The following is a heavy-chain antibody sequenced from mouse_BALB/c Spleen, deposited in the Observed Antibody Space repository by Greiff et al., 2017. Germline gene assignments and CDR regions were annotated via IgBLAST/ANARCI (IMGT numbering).Heavy chain of an antibody. Sequence: DVMLVESGGGLVKPGGSLKLSCAASGFTFSSYAMSWVRQTPEKRLEWVASISSGGSTYYPDSVKGRFTISRDNARNILYLQMSSLRSEDTAMYYCARGGWDYFDYWGQGTTLTVSS. CDR1: GFTFSSYA. D-gene: IGHD1-1*02. J-gene: IGHJ2*01. CDR2: ISSGGST. CDR3: ARGGWDYFDY. V-gene: IGHV5-6-5*01.